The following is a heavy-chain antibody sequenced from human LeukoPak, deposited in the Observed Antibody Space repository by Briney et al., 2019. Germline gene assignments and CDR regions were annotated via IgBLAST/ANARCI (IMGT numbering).Heavy chain of an antibody. J-gene: IGHJ3*02. D-gene: IGHD2-15*01. V-gene: IGHV1-2*02. CDR3: ARDGDCSGGSRYSDVGRDAFDI. CDR2: INPNSGGT. CDR1: GYTFTGYY. Sequence: VSVKVSCKASGYTFTGYYMHWVRQAPGQGLEWMGWINPNSGGTNYAQKFQGRVTMTRDTSISTAYMELSRLRSDDTAVYYCARDGDCSGGSRYSDVGRDAFDIWGQGTMVTVSS.